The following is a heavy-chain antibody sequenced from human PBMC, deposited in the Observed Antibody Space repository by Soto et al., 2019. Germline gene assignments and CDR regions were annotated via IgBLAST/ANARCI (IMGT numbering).Heavy chain of an antibody. Sequence: QITLKESGPTLVKPTQTLTLTCTLSGFSLSTSGVGVGWIRQPPGKALEWLALIYWDDDKRYSPSLKSRVTIPKATSKNQVALTMTNMDPVDTATYYCTLSTIVGTILRFDFWGQGTLVTVSS. CDR1: GFSLSTSGVG. D-gene: IGHD5-12*01. V-gene: IGHV2-5*02. J-gene: IGHJ4*02. CDR3: TLSTIVGTILRFDF. CDR2: IYWDDDK.